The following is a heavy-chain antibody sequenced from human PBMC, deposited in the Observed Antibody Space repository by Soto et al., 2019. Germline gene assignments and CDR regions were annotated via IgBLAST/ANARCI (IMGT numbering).Heavy chain of an antibody. V-gene: IGHV3-23*01. Sequence: EVQVLESGGGLVQPGGSLRLSCAGSGFTFSKYGMHWFRQAPGKGLEWVSGVRSDEDTTYNAESVKGRFTVSRDTSKNTVYLQMNSLRVEDTAVYYCAKGKGIGATPDGANSWGQGTLVTVSP. J-gene: IGHJ4*02. CDR2: VRSDEDTT. CDR3: AKGKGIGATPDGANS. D-gene: IGHD1-26*01. CDR1: GFTFSKYG.